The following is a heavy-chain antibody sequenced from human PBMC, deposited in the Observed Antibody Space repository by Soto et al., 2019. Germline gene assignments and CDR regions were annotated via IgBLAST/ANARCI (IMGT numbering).Heavy chain of an antibody. CDR1: GFSFTNFA. Sequence: PGGSLGLSCAASGFSFTNFAMGWVRQAPGKGLEWVAGIGASGDITWYADSVKGRLSISRDNSKNTLYLQLNSLRFEDTAVYYCAKDDFNDRGDDYFDYWGPGTLVTVS. D-gene: IGHD2-21*02. V-gene: IGHV3-23*01. CDR3: AKDDFNDRGDDYFDY. CDR2: IGASGDIT. J-gene: IGHJ4*02.